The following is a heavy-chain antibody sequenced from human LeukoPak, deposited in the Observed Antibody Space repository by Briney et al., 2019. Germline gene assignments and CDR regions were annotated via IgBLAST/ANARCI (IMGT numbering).Heavy chain of an antibody. V-gene: IGHV4-59*01. J-gene: IGHJ4*02. CDR2: IYYSGST. CDR1: GGSISSYY. CDR3: ARRDGYNRDFDY. Sequence: PSETLSLTCTVSGGSISSYYWSWIRQPPGKGVEWIGYIYYSGSTNYNPSLKSRVTVSVDTSKNQFSLKLSSVTAADTAVYYCARRDGYNRDFDYWGQGTLVTVSS. D-gene: IGHD5-24*01.